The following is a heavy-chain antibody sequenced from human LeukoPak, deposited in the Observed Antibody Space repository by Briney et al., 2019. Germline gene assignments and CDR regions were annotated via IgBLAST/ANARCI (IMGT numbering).Heavy chain of an antibody. D-gene: IGHD5-24*01. CDR1: GGSISSGDYY. J-gene: IGHJ4*02. Sequence: PSETLSLTCTVSGGSISSGDYYWSWIRQPPGKGLEWIGYIYYSGSTYYNPSLKSRVTISVDTSKNQFSLKLSSVTAADTAVYYCARRRVDGYNYAFDYWGQGTLVTVSS. V-gene: IGHV4-30-4*01. CDR3: ARRRVDGYNYAFDY. CDR2: IYYSGST.